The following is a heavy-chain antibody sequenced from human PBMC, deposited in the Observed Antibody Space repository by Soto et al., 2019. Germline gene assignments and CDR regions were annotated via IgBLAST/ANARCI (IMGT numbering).Heavy chain of an antibody. J-gene: IGHJ4*02. Sequence: SPTLLLTCAISGYSVSANSAAWNWIRQSPSRGLEWLGRTYYRSKWYNDYAVSVKSRITVTPDTSKNQFSLHLNSVAPEDTAVYXCAREFPYYESSDSYFDYWGQGALVTVSS. D-gene: IGHD3-16*01. CDR3: AREFPYYESSDSYFDY. V-gene: IGHV6-1*01. CDR1: GYSVSANSAA. CDR2: TYYRSKWYN.